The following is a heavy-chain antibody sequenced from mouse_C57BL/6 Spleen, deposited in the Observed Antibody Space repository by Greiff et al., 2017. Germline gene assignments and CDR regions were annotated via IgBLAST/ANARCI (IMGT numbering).Heavy chain of an antibody. CDR3: TRNRIYDGIYYAMDY. CDR1: GYTFTSYW. D-gene: IGHD2-3*01. Sequence: EVKLQESGTVLARPGASVKMSCKTSGYTFTSYWMHWVKQRPGQGLEWIGAIYPGNSDTSYNQKFKGKAKLTAVTSASTAYMELSSLTNEDSAVYYCTRNRIYDGIYYAMDYWGQGTSVTVSS. J-gene: IGHJ4*01. CDR2: IYPGNSDT. V-gene: IGHV1-5*01.